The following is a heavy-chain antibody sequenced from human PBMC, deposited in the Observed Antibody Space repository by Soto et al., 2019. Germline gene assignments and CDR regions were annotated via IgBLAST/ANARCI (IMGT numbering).Heavy chain of an antibody. Sequence: SETLSLTCTVSGGSISSYYWSWIRQPAGKGLEWIGRIYTSGSTNYNPSLKSRVTMSVDTSKNQFSLKLSSVTAADTAVYYCASDMARHRSRNSCYQYGLDVWGQGTTVTVSS. CDR2: IYTSGST. D-gene: IGHD2-2*01. CDR1: GGSISSYY. V-gene: IGHV4-4*07. J-gene: IGHJ6*02. CDR3: ASDMARHRSRNSCYQYGLDV.